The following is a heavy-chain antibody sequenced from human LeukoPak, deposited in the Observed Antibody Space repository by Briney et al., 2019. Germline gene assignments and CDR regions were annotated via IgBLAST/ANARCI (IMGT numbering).Heavy chain of an antibody. V-gene: IGHV3-23*01. D-gene: IGHD6-19*01. CDR1: GFTFSSYA. Sequence: GGSLRLSCAASGFTFSSYAMSWVRQAPGKGLEWVSAISGSGGSTYYADSVKGRFTISRDNSKNTLHLQMNSLRAEDTAVYYCAKGFRQWLVYDAFDIWGQGTMVTVSS. CDR3: AKGFRQWLVYDAFDI. CDR2: ISGSGGST. J-gene: IGHJ3*02.